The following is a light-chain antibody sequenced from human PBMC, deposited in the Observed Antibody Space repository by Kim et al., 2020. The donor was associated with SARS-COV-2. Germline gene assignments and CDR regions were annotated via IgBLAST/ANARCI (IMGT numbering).Light chain of an antibody. CDR2: GAS. CDR3: QQYGSSPLT. Sequence: IVMTQFPATLSVSPGERATLSCRASQSVSSNLAWYQQKPGQAPRLLIYGASTRATGIPARFSGSGSGTDFTLTISRLEPEDFAVYYCQQYGSSPLTFGGGTKVDIK. J-gene: IGKJ4*01. V-gene: IGKV3-15*01. CDR1: QSVSSN.